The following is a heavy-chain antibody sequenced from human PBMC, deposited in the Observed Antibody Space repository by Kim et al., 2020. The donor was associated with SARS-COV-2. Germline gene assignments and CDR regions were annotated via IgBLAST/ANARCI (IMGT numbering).Heavy chain of an antibody. D-gene: IGHD5-18*01. CDR3: AKGERGYSYGYFYYYYGMDV. CDR1: GFTFSSYA. Sequence: GGSLRLSCAASGFTFSSYAMSWVRQAPGKGMEWVSVIYSGGSSTYYADSVKGRFTISRDNSKNTLYLQMNSLRAEDTAVYYCAKGERGYSYGYFYYYYGMDVWGQGTTVTVSS. J-gene: IGHJ6*02. V-gene: IGHV3-23*03. CDR2: IYSGGSST.